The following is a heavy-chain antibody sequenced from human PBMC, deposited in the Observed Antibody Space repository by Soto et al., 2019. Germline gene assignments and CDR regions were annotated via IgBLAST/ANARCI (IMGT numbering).Heavy chain of an antibody. CDR3: AKDRTNVLLWFGEGLGAFDI. CDR2: ISGSGGST. Sequence: AGSLSLSCAASGFTFSSYAMSWVRQAPGKGLEWVSAISGSGGSTYYADSVKGRFTISRDNSKNTLYLQMNSLRAEDTAVYYCAKDRTNVLLWFGEGLGAFDIWGQGTMVTVSS. D-gene: IGHD3-10*01. J-gene: IGHJ3*02. V-gene: IGHV3-23*01. CDR1: GFTFSSYA.